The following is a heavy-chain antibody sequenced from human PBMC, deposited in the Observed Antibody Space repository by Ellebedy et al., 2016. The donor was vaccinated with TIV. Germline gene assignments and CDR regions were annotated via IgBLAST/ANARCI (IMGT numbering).Heavy chain of an antibody. J-gene: IGHJ4*02. D-gene: IGHD4-23*01. Sequence: GESLKISXAASGFTFSSYGMHWVRQAPGKGLEWVAVISYDGSNKYYADSVKGRFTISRDNSKNTLYLQMNSLRAEDTAVYYCAKVSATVVHFDYWGQGTLVTVSS. CDR3: AKVSATVVHFDY. CDR2: ISYDGSNK. CDR1: GFTFSSYG. V-gene: IGHV3-30*18.